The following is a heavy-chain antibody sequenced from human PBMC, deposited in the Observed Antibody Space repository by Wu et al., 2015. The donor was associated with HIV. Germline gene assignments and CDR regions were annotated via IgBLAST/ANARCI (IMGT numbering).Heavy chain of an antibody. J-gene: IGHJ6*02. Sequence: QVQLVQSGAEVKKPGSSVKVSCKASGGTFSSYAISWVRQAPGQGLEWMGGIIPIFGTANYAQKFQGRVTITTDESTSTAYMELSSLRSEDTAVYYCARRPREVYYDSSGYYYYYYGMDVWGQGTTVTVSS. D-gene: IGHD3-22*01. CDR2: IIPIFGTA. CDR3: ARRPREVYYDSSGYYYYYYGMDV. CDR1: GGTFSSYA. V-gene: IGHV1-69*05.